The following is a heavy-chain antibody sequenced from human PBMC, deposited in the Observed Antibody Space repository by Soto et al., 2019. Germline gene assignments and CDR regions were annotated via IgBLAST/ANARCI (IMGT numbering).Heavy chain of an antibody. CDR1: GYTFTGYY. CDR2: INPNSGGT. Sequence: ASVKVSCKASGYTFTGYYMHWVRQAPGQGLEWMGWINPNSGGTNYAQKFQGWVTMTRDTSISTAYMELSRLRSDDTAVYYCARGPSIAARHYFDYWGQGTLVTVSS. CDR3: ARGPSIAARHYFDY. D-gene: IGHD6-6*01. V-gene: IGHV1-2*04. J-gene: IGHJ4*02.